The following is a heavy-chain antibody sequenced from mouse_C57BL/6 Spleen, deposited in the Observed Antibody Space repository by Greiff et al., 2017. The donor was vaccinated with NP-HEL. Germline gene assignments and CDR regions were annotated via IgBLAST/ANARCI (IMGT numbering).Heavy chain of an antibody. CDR3: ARREDGYYEYFDV. CDR2: IDPSDSYT. D-gene: IGHD2-3*01. CDR1: GYTFTSYW. J-gene: IGHJ1*03. V-gene: IGHV1-59*01. Sequence: QVQLQQPGAELVRPGTSVKLSCKASGYTFTSYWMHWVKQRPGQGLEWIGVIDPSDSYTNYNQKFKGKATLTVDTSSSTAYMQLSSLTSEDSAVYYCARREDGYYEYFDVWGTGTTVTVSS.